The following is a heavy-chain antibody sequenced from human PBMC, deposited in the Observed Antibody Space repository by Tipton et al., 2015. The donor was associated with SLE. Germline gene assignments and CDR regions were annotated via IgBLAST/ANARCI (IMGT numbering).Heavy chain of an antibody. J-gene: IGHJ2*01. CDR2: IIHTGST. CDR1: GGSFSGYY. CDR3: ARFRGTTVTRYFDL. Sequence: TLSLTCAVYGGSFSGYYWSWIRQPPGKGLEWNGDIIHTGSTNYNPSLKSRVTISIDSSKNQFSLKLSSVTAADTAEYYCARFRGTTVTRYFDLWGRGTLVTVSS. D-gene: IGHD4-11*01. V-gene: IGHV4-34*12.